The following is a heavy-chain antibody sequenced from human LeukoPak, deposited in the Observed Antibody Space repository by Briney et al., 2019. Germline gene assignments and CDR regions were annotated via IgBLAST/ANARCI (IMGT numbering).Heavy chain of an antibody. CDR1: GFTFSSFS. CDR2: ISGSGGRT. D-gene: IGHD1-26*01. V-gene: IGHV3-23*01. J-gene: IGHJ4*02. Sequence: GGSLRLSCAASGFTFSSFSMSWVRQAPGKGLEWVSSISGSGGRTYYADSVKGRFTISRDNSKNTLYLQMNSLRAEDTAVYYCAKGGAEWELLYGQGEFDYWGQGTLVTVSS. CDR3: AKGGAEWELLYGQGEFDY.